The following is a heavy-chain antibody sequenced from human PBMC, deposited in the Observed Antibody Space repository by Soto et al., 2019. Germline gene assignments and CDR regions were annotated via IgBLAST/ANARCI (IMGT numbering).Heavy chain of an antibody. D-gene: IGHD7-27*01. J-gene: IGHJ6*02. CDR3: ARVGTSYARRGLDV. CDR1: GGAIDRGGYY. Sequence: PSETLSLTCKVSGGAIDRGGYYWCWIRQNPGKGLEWIGHIYYTGSAYYKPSLKSRVSMSIDTSQNQFSLELISVTAEDTAVYYCARVGTSYARRGLDVWGQGTTVTVSS. V-gene: IGHV4-31*03. CDR2: IYYTGSA.